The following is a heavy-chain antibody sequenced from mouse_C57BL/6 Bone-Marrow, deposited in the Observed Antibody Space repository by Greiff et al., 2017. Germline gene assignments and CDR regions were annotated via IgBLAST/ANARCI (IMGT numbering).Heavy chain of an antibody. CDR3: ARMATWYFDY. CDR1: GYTFTDYY. Sequence: EVQLQQSGPELVKPGASVKISCKASGYTFTDYYMNWVKQSHGKSLEWIGDINPNNGGTSYHQKFKGKATLTVDKSSSTVYMELRSLTTEDSAVYNCARMATWYFDYWGQGTTLTVSS. V-gene: IGHV1-26*01. CDR2: INPNNGGT. J-gene: IGHJ2*01.